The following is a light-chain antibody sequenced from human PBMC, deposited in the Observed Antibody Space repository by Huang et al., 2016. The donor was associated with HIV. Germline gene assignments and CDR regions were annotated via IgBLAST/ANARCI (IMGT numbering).Light chain of an antibody. CDR1: QSVSSN. Sequence: EIVMTQSPATLSASPGERATLSCRARQSVSSNLAWYQQKPGQAPRLIIYGASTRTTGIPARSSGSGSGTEFTLTISSLHSEDVAVYYCQQNNNWPPLFTFGPGTKVDIK. V-gene: IGKV3-15*01. J-gene: IGKJ3*01. CDR2: GAS. CDR3: QQNNNWPPLFT.